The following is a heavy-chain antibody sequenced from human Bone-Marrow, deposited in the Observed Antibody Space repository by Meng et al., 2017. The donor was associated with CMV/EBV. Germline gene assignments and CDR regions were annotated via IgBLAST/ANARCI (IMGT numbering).Heavy chain of an antibody. CDR2: ITIRSSYK. D-gene: IGHD1-26*01. Sequence: LSLTCAASGFTFSTYGMNWVRQAPGKGLEWVSSITIRSSYKYYADSMKGRFTISRDNSKNTLYLQMNSLRAEDTALYYCAREKGSYSGFDYWGQGTLVTVSS. J-gene: IGHJ4*02. CDR1: GFTFSTYG. CDR3: AREKGSYSGFDY. V-gene: IGHV3-21*04.